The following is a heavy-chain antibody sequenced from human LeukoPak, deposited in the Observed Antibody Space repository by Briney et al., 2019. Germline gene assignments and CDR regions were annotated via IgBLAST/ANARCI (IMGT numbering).Heavy chain of an antibody. D-gene: IGHD3-10*01. CDR1: GGSISSSSYY. CDR3: ARDFGDY. Sequence: SETLSLTCTVSGGSISSSSYYWGWIRQPPGKGLEWIGSIYYSGSTYYNPSLKSRVTISVDTSKNQFSLKLSSVTAADTAVYYCARDFGDYWGQGTLVTVSS. V-gene: IGHV4-39*07. J-gene: IGHJ4*02. CDR2: IYYSGST.